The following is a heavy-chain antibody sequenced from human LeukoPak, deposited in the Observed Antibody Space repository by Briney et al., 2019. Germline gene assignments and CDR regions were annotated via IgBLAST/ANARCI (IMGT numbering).Heavy chain of an antibody. J-gene: IGHJ4*02. CDR2: IKQDGSEK. CDR1: GFAFNTYW. CDR3: ARGLD. V-gene: IGHV3-7*05. Sequence: GGSLRLSCAASGFAFNTYWMNWVRQAPGKGLEWVANIKQDGSEKYYVDSVKGRLTISSDNAKNSLYLQMNSSRAEDTAVYYCARGLDWGQGTLVTVSS.